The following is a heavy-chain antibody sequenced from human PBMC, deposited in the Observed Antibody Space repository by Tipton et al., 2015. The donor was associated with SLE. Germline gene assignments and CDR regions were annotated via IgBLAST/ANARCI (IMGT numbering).Heavy chain of an antibody. V-gene: IGHV4-38-2*02. CDR3: ARLTPWGYDY. Sequence: TLSLTCSVSEYSIKRGFYWGWIRQSPGKGLEWIVNMYHSGTNYYNPSLKNRVTISVDTSKNQFSLSLISVTAADTAVYYCARLTPWGYDYWGPGMLVTVSS. J-gene: IGHJ4*02. D-gene: IGHD7-27*01. CDR2: MYHSGTN. CDR1: EYSIKRGFY.